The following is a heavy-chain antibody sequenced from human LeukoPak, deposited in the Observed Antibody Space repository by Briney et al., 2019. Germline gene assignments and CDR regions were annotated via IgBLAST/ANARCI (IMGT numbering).Heavy chain of an antibody. CDR2: IYYSGST. D-gene: IGHD6-13*01. J-gene: IGHJ4*02. CDR1: GGSISSYS. V-gene: IGHV4-59*01. CDR3: ARVGRIAAAGTAALPFDY. Sequence: SETLSLTCTVSGGSISSYSWSWIRQPPGKGLEWIGYIYYSGSTNYNPSLKSRVTISVDTSKNQFSLKLSSVTAADTAVYYCARVGRIAAAGTAALPFDYWGQGTLVTVSS.